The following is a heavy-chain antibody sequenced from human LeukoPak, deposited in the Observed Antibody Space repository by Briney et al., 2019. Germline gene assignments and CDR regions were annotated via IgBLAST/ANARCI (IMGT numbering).Heavy chain of an antibody. CDR1: GFTFSGYW. V-gene: IGHV3-7*01. Sequence: PGGSLRLSCAASGFTFSGYWMSWLRQAPGKGLEWVANIKQDGGEKYYVDSVKGRFTISRDNAKNSLYLQMNSLRAEDTAVHYCARDRGFGQADVWGKGTTVTVSS. J-gene: IGHJ6*04. CDR3: ARDRGFGQADV. D-gene: IGHD3-10*01. CDR2: IKQDGGEK.